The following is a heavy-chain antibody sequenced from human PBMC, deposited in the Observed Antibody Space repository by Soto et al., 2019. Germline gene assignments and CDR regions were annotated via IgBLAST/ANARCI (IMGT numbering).Heavy chain of an antibody. CDR1: GCTFSSYA. CDR3: ARDGLYDWNSTPYYYYGMDV. J-gene: IGHJ6*02. CDR2: IIPIFGTA. V-gene: IGHV1-69*13. D-gene: IGHD1-7*01. Sequence: SSVKVSRKASGCTFSSYAISWVRQAPGQGLEWMGGIIPIFGTANYAQKFQGRVTITADESTSTAYMELSSLRSEDTAVYYCARDGLYDWNSTPYYYYGMDVWGQGATVTVSS.